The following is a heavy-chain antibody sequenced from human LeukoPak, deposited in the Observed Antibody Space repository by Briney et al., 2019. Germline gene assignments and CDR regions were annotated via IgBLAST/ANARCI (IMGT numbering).Heavy chain of an antibody. D-gene: IGHD7-27*01. J-gene: IGHJ4*02. CDR2: IYYSGST. CDR3: ARDDRRTGRDY. V-gene: IGHV4-59*01. CDR1: GGSISSYY. Sequence: KPSETLSLTCTVSGGSISSYYWSWIRQPPGKGPEWIGYIYYSGSTNYNPSLKSRVTISVDTSKNQFSLKLSSVTAADTAVYYCARDDRRTGRDYWGQGTLVTVSS.